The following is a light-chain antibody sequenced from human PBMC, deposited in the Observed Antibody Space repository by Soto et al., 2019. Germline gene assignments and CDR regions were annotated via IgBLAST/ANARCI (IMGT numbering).Light chain of an antibody. V-gene: IGKV3-15*01. Sequence: EIVMTQSPATLSVSPGERATLYRRASLIVSSNLAWYQQKPGQAPRLLIYGASTRATGIPARFSGSGSGTEFTLTFSSLQSEDFAVYYCQQYNNWPRTFGQGTKVDIK. CDR2: GAS. J-gene: IGKJ1*01. CDR1: LIVSSN. CDR3: QQYNNWPRT.